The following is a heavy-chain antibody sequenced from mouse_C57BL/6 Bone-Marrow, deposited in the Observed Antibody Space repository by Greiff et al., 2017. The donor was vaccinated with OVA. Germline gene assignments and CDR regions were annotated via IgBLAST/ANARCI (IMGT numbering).Heavy chain of an antibody. D-gene: IGHD1-1*01. J-gene: IGHJ3*01. CDR1: GFTFSDYY. CDR3: ARGRSYYGSSFAY. V-gene: IGHV5-16*01. Sequence: EVQVVESAGGLVQPGSSMKLSCTASGFTFSDYYMAWVRQVPEKGLEWVANINYDGSSTYYLDSLKSRFIISRDNAKNILYLQMSSLKSEDTATYYCARGRSYYGSSFAYWGQGTLVTVSA. CDR2: INYDGSST.